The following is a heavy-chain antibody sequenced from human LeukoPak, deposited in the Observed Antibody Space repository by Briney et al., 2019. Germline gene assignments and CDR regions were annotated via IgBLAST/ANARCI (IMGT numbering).Heavy chain of an antibody. CDR1: GFTFSSYA. J-gene: IGHJ1*01. D-gene: IGHD2-2*01. Sequence: PGGSLRLSCAASGFTFSSYAMSWVRQAPGKGLEWVSAISGSGGSTYYADSVKGRFTISRDNSKNTLYLQMNSLRAEDTAVYYCANADLGYCSSTSCSQYFQHWGQGTLVTVSS. CDR3: ANADLGYCSSTSCSQYFQH. V-gene: IGHV3-23*01. CDR2: ISGSGGST.